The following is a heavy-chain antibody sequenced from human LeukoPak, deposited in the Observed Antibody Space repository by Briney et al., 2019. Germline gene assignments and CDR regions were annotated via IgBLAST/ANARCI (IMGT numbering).Heavy chain of an antibody. CDR3: ARGGTYNPIDY. V-gene: IGHV3-7*01. Sequence: GGSLRLSCAVSGITFSNYWMSWVRQAPGKGLEWVANIKQDGSEKYYVDSVKGRFTISRDNAKNSLYLQMNSLRAEDTAVYYCARGGTYNPIDYWGQGTLVTVSS. D-gene: IGHD1-14*01. CDR2: IKQDGSEK. CDR1: GITFSNYW. J-gene: IGHJ4*02.